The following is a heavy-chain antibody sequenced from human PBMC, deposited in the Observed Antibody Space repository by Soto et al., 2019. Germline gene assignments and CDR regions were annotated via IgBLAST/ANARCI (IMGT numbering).Heavy chain of an antibody. Sequence: GGSLRLSCAASGFTFSSSGMHWVRQDTGKGLEWVAVISYDGSNKFYADSVKGRFTISRDNFRNTLYLQMNSLRAEDTAVYYCAKEFHSWNYFDYWGQGTLVTVSS. V-gene: IGHV3-30*18. CDR3: AKEFHSWNYFDY. CDR1: GFTFSSSG. D-gene: IGHD1-20*01. CDR2: ISYDGSNK. J-gene: IGHJ4*02.